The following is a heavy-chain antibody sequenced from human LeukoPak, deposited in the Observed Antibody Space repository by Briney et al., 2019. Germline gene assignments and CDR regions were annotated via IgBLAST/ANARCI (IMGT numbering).Heavy chain of an antibody. D-gene: IGHD6-13*01. CDR3: ARAPYSTYIDY. J-gene: IGHJ4*02. CDR2: INAGNGNT. V-gene: IGHV1-3*03. CDR1: GYTSTSYA. Sequence: GASVKVSCKASGYTSTSYAMHWVRQAPGQRLEGMGWINAGNGNTKYSQEFQGRVTITRDTSASTAYMELSSLRSEDMAVYYCARAPYSTYIDYWGQGTLVTVSS.